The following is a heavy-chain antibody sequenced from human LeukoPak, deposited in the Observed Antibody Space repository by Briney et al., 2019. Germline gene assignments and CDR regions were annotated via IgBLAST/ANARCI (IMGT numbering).Heavy chain of an antibody. Sequence: SETLSLTCAVYGGSFSAYYWTWIRQPPGKGLEWIGEINHSGSTNYNPSLKSRVIISVDTSKNQLSLKLSSVTAADTAVYYCARVDKNGGTTFDYWGQGTLVTVFS. CDR2: INHSGST. D-gene: IGHD2/OR15-2a*01. CDR3: ARVDKNGGTTFDY. J-gene: IGHJ4*02. CDR1: GGSFSAYY. V-gene: IGHV4-34*01.